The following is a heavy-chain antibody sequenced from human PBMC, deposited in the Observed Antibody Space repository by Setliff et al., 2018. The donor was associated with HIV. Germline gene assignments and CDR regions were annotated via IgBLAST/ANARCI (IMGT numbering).Heavy chain of an antibody. V-gene: IGHV4-34*01. CDR1: GGSFSGYY. CDR2: INHSGST. D-gene: IGHD2-2*01. J-gene: IGHJ4*02. CDR3: ARGYQKSFDY. Sequence: SETLSLTCAVYGGSFSGYYWSWIRQSPGKGLEWIGEINHSGSTNYNPSLKSRVTISVDTSKNQFSLKLSSVTAADTAVYYCARGYQKSFDYWGQGTLVTVSS.